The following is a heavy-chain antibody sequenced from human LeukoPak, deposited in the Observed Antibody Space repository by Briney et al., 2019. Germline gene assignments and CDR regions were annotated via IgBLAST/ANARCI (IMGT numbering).Heavy chain of an antibody. J-gene: IGHJ4*02. CDR3: AKRGDYGGNGDY. D-gene: IGHD4-23*01. CDR1: GFTFSSYS. Sequence: GGSLRLSCAASGFTFSSYSMNWVRQAPGKGLEWVSGISPGGPTYYADSVKGRFTISRDNSKNTLYLQMNSLRAEDTAVYYCAKRGDYGGNGDYWGQGTLVTVSS. CDR2: ISPGGPT. V-gene: IGHV3-23*01.